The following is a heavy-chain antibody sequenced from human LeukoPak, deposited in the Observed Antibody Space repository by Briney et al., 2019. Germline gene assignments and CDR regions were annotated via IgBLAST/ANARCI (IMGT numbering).Heavy chain of an antibody. CDR3: AKAWAAAGTFAS. D-gene: IGHD6-13*01. Sequence: GSLRLSCAASGFTFSSYAMSWVRQAPGKGLEWVSVISGSGGSTYYADSVKGRFTISRDNSKNTLYLQMNSLRAEDTAVYYCAKAWAAAGTFASWGQRTLVAVSS. V-gene: IGHV3-23*01. CDR1: GFTFSSYA. CDR2: ISGSGGST. J-gene: IGHJ4*02.